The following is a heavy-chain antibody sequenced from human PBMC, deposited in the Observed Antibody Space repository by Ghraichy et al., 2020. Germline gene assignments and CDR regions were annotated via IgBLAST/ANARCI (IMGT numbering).Heavy chain of an antibody. V-gene: IGHV4-4*07. CDR1: GGSISSYY. CDR2: IYTSGST. J-gene: IGHJ4*02. Sequence: SQTLSLTCTVSGGSISSYYWSWIRQPAGKGLEWIGRIYTSGSTNYNPSLKSRVTMSVDTSKNQFSLKLSSVTAADTAVYYCARVRAAADFFDYWGQGTLVTVSS. D-gene: IGHD6-13*01. CDR3: ARVRAAADFFDY.